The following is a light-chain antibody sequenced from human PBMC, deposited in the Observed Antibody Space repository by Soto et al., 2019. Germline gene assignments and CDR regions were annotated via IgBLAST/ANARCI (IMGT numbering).Light chain of an antibody. Sequence: DIQMTQSPSTLSASVGDRVTITCRASQSISDSLAWYQQKPGKAPYLLISDASSLERGVPSRFSGSGSGTEFTLTISSMQPDDFATYYCQQYNSYWTFGQGTKVDIK. CDR2: DAS. CDR3: QQYNSYWT. V-gene: IGKV1-5*01. J-gene: IGKJ1*01. CDR1: QSISDS.